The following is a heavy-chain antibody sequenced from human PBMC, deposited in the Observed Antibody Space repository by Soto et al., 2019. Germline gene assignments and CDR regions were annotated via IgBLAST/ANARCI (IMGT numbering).Heavy chain of an antibody. CDR3: AKGQITGSTGSPGYFDP. Sequence: HPGGSLRLSCAASGFTSRSYGMHWVRQAPGKGLEWVAVVSYDGSRQYYRESVRGRFIISRDDSKNTLSLQMNSLRPEDTSVYCCAKGQITGSTGSPGYFDPWGQGAVVPVYS. V-gene: IGHV3-30*18. J-gene: IGHJ5*02. CDR2: VSYDGSRQ. D-gene: IGHD2-2*03. CDR1: GFTSRSYG.